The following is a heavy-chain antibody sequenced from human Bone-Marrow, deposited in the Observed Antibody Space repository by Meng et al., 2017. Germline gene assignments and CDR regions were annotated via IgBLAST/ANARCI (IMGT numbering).Heavy chain of an antibody. D-gene: IGHD5-12*01. J-gene: IGHJ4*02. CDR2: IYHSGGT. CDR1: GASIRSDGYY. V-gene: IGHV4-31*03. CDR3: ARDRGGYATFDN. Sequence: QVQLKGAGPGLVGPSQTLSLTCTVSGASIRSDGYYWHWIRQHPGKGLEWIAYIYHSGGTYSNPSLRSRTTLSVDTSNNQFSLKLSSVTAADTAVYYCARDRGGYATFDNWGQGTLVTVSS.